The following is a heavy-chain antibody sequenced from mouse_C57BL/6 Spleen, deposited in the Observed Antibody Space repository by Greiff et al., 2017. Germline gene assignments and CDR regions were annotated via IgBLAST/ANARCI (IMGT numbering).Heavy chain of an antibody. CDR1: GFNIKDYC. CDR2: IDPEDGDT. V-gene: IGHV14-1*01. Sequence: EVQLQQPGAELVRPGASVKLSCTASGFNIKDYCMHWVKQRPEQGLGWIGRIDPEDGDTDYAPKFQGKATMTADTSSNTAYLQLSSLTSEDTAVYYCTGGDYCGAAYWGQGTLVTVSA. D-gene: IGHD1-1*01. CDR3: TGGDYCGAAY. J-gene: IGHJ3*01.